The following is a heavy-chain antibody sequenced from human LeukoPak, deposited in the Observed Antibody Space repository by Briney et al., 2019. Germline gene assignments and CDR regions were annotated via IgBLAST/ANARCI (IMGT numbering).Heavy chain of an antibody. Sequence: GGSLRLSCAASGFTFSSYGMHWVRQAPGKGLEWVAVIWYDGSNKYYADSVKGRFTISRDNSKNTLYLQMNSLRAEDTAVYYCAISPGGCSSTSCHDYWGQGTLVTVSS. J-gene: IGHJ4*02. CDR1: GFTFSSYG. V-gene: IGHV3-33*01. CDR3: AISPGGCSSTSCHDY. CDR2: IWYDGSNK. D-gene: IGHD2-2*01.